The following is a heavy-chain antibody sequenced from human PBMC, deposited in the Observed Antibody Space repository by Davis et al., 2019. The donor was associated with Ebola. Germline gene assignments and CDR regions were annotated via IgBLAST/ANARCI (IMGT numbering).Heavy chain of an antibody. Sequence: PSETLSLTCTVSGGSISSSSYYWGWIRQPPGKGLEWIGSIYYSGSTYYSPSLKSRVTISVDTSKNQFSLKLSSVTAADTAVYYCARLRGEQWLVWFDPWGQGTLVTVSS. CDR1: GGSISSSSYY. CDR2: IYYSGST. J-gene: IGHJ5*02. V-gene: IGHV4-39*01. CDR3: ARLRGEQWLVWFDP. D-gene: IGHD6-19*01.